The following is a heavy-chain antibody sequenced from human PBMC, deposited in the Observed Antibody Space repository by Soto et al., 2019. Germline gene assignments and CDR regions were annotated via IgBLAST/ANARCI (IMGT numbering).Heavy chain of an antibody. Sequence: GGSLRLSCSASGFTFSSYSMNWVRQAPGKGLEWVSYISSSSSTIYYADSVKGRFTISRDNAKNSLYLQMNSLRAEDTAVYYCARDVDYGDYFDYWGRGTLVTVS. J-gene: IGHJ4*02. CDR3: ARDVDYGDYFDY. CDR1: GFTFSSYS. D-gene: IGHD4-17*01. V-gene: IGHV3-48*01. CDR2: ISSSSSTI.